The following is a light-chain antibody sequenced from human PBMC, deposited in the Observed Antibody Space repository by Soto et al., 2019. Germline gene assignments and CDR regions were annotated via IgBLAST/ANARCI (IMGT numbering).Light chain of an antibody. J-gene: IGKJ1*01. CDR1: QGISTY. Sequence: GDRVTITCRASQGISTYLNWYQQKPGRAPQLLIYGASTLQSGVPSRFTGSGSGTDFTLTISSLQPEDFATYHCQQSYSTPWTFGQGTKVEIK. CDR3: QQSYSTPWT. CDR2: GAS. V-gene: IGKV1-39*01.